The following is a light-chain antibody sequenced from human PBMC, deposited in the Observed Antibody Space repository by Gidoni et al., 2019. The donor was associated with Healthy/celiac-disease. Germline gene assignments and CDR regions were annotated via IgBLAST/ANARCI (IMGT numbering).Light chain of an antibody. CDR2: AAS. J-gene: IGKJ4*01. V-gene: IGKV1-39*01. Sequence: DIKMTQSPSSLSASVGDRVTITCRASQSISSYVNWYQQKPGKAPKLLIYAASSLQSGVPSRLSGSGSGTDFTLTISILQPQDCSTYYCQQSYSTPRTFGGGTKVEIK. CDR3: QQSYSTPRT. CDR1: QSISSY.